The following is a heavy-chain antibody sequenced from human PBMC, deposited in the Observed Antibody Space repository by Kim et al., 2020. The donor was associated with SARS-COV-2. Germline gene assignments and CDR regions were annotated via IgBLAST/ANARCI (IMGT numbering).Heavy chain of an antibody. V-gene: IGHV3-11*05. Sequence: GGSLRLSCAASGFTFSDYYMSWIRQAPGKGLEWGSYISSSSSYTNYADSVKGRFTISRDNAKNSLYLQMNSLRDEDTAVYYCARAHSTYYYDSSCYYRALTPEYYYYGMDVWGQGTTVTVSS. CDR1: GFTFSDYY. D-gene: IGHD3-22*01. J-gene: IGHJ6*02. CDR3: ARAHSTYYYDSSCYYRALTPEYYYYGMDV. CDR2: ISSSSSYT.